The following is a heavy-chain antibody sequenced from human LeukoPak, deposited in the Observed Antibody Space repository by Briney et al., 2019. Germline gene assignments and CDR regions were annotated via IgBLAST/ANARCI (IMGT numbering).Heavy chain of an antibody. CDR3: ARIRRDGYENAYYFDY. CDR1: GGSISSSSYY. J-gene: IGHJ4*02. Sequence: SETLSLTCTVSGGSISSSSYYWGWIRQPPGKGLEWIGSIYYSGSTYYNPSLKSRVTISVDTSKNQFSLKLSSVTAADTAVYYCARIRRDGYENAYYFDYWGQGTLVTVSS. D-gene: IGHD5-24*01. CDR2: IYYSGST. V-gene: IGHV4-39*01.